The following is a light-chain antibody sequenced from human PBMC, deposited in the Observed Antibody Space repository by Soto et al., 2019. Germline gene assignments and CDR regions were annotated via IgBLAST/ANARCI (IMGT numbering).Light chain of an antibody. V-gene: IGLV1-36*01. CDR2: YDD. J-gene: IGLJ2*01. CDR1: RSNIGNNA. Sequence: QSVLTQPPSVSEAPRQRVTISCSGSRSNIGNNAVNWYQQFPGKAPKLLIYYDDLLSSGVSDRFSGSKSGTSASLAISGLQSEDEADYYCASWDDSLNGVGFGGGTTLTVL. CDR3: ASWDDSLNGVG.